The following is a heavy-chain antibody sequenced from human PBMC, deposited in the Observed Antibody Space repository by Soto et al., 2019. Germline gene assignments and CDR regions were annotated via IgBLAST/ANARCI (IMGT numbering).Heavy chain of an antibody. D-gene: IGHD3-3*01. V-gene: IGHV3-23*01. CDR3: AILPYYDFWSGYSSVGRDV. J-gene: IGHJ6*02. CDR2: ISGSGGST. CDR1: GFTFSSYA. Sequence: PGGSLRLSCAASGFTFSSYAMSWVRQAPGKGLEWVSAISGSGGSTYYADSVKGRFTISRDNSKNTLYLQMNSLRAEDTAVYYCAILPYYDFWSGYSSVGRDVWGQGTTVTVSS.